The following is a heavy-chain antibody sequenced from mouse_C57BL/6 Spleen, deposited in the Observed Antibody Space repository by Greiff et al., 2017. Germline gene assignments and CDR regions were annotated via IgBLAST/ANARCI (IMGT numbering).Heavy chain of an antibody. CDR1: GFTFNTYA. J-gene: IGHJ3*01. Sequence: EVQGVESGGGLVQPKGSLKLSCAASGFTFNTYAMHWVRQAPGKGLEWVARIRSKSSNYATYYADSVKDRFTISRDDSQSMLYLQMNNLKTEDTAMYYCVRDGFYDGYPFFAYWGQGTLVTVSA. V-gene: IGHV10-3*01. CDR3: VRDGFYDGYPFFAY. D-gene: IGHD2-3*01. CDR2: IRSKSSNYAT.